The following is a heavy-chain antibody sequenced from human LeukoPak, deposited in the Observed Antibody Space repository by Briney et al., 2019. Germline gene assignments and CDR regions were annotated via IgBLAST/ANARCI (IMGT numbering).Heavy chain of an antibody. CDR1: GGSLSSSNW. Sequence: SETLSLTCAVSGGSLSSSNWWSWVRQPPGKGLEGIGEIYHSGSTNYNPSLKSRVTISVDKSKNQFSLKLSSVTAADTAVYYCARDRGRQLIRTYYFDYWGQGTLVTVSS. D-gene: IGHD6-13*01. V-gene: IGHV4-4*02. CDR2: IYHSGST. CDR3: ARDRGRQLIRTYYFDY. J-gene: IGHJ4*02.